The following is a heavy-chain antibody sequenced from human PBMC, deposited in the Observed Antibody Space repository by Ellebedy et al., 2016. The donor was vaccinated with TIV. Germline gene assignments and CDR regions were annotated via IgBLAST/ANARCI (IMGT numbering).Heavy chain of an antibody. CDR1: GGSISSGGYS. Sequence: MPSETLSLTCAVSGGSISSGGYSWSWIRQPPGKGLEWIGYIYYSGSTYYNPSLKSRVTISVDTSKNQFSLKLSSVTAADTAVYYCARDLEKSWFDPWGQGTLVTVSS. J-gene: IGHJ5*02. V-gene: IGHV4-30-4*07. CDR3: ARDLEKSWFDP. CDR2: IYYSGST.